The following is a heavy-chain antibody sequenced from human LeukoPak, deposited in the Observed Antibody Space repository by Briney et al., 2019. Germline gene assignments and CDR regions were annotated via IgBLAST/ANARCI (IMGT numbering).Heavy chain of an antibody. CDR1: GGSISSGSYY. CDR3: ARGPTYCSSSSCLQGE. J-gene: IGHJ4*02. D-gene: IGHD2-15*01. Sequence: PSQTLSLTCTVSGGSISSGSYYWSWIRQPAEKGLEWIGRIYTSGSTNYNPSLKSRVTISVDTSKNQFSLKLSSVTAADTAVYYCARGPTYCSSSSCLQGEWGQGTLVTVSS. V-gene: IGHV4-61*02. CDR2: IYTSGST.